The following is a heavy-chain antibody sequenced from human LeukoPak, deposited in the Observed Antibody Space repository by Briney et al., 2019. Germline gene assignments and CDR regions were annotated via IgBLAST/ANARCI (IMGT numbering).Heavy chain of an antibody. CDR3: ARDLDSGSYDY. V-gene: IGHV3-30-3*01. Sequence: GGALRLSCVASGCTFRRYAMHWLGQAPAKGLDGVAVISYDGSNKSYADSVKGRFTISRDNSKNTLYLQMYSLRAEDTAVYYCARDLDSGSYDYWGQGTLVTVSS. CDR2: ISYDGSNK. J-gene: IGHJ4*02. D-gene: IGHD1-26*01. CDR1: GCTFRRYA.